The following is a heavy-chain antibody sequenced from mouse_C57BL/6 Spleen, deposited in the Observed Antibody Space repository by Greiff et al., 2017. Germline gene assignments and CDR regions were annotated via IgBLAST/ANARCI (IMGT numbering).Heavy chain of an antibody. J-gene: IGHJ3*01. CDR1: GYAFSSSW. CDR2: IYPGDGDT. V-gene: IGHV1-82*01. CDR3: ANRGAMVMGYGNSSWFAY. Sequence: QVQLQQSGPELVKPGASVKISCKASGYAFSSSWMNWVKQRPGKGLEWIGRIYPGDGDTNYNGKFKGKATLTADKSSSTAYMQLSSLTSEDSAVYFCANRGAMVMGYGNSSWFAYWGQGTLVTVSA. D-gene: IGHD2-1*01.